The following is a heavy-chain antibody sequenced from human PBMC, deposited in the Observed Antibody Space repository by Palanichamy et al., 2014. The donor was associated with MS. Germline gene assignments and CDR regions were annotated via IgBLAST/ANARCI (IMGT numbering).Heavy chain of an antibody. Sequence: QVQLQESDPGLVKPSQTLSLTCTVSGGSISSGDYYWNWIRQPQEGLEWIGYIYYSGNTYYNPSLKSRITISVDTSKNQFSLKLSSVTAADTAVYYCARAKHYVFWSGYYKGGMVDYWGQGTLVTVSS. CDR2: IYYSGNT. CDR1: GGSISSGDYY. J-gene: IGHJ4*02. V-gene: IGHV4-30-4*01. D-gene: IGHD3-3*01. CDR3: ARAKHYVFWSGYYKGGMVDY.